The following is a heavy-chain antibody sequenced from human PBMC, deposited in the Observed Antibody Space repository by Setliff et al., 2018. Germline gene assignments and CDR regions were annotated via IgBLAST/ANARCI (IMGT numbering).Heavy chain of an antibody. CDR2: INAGNGNT. Sequence: ASVKVSCKASGYTFTSYAMHWVRQAPGQRLEWMGWINAGNGNTKYSQKFQGRVTITRDTSASTAYMELSSLRSEDTAVYYCAREYYCDSSGYSYYFDCWGQGTLVTV. J-gene: IGHJ4*02. CDR1: GYTFTSYA. D-gene: IGHD3-22*01. CDR3: AREYYCDSSGYSYYFDC. V-gene: IGHV1-3*01.